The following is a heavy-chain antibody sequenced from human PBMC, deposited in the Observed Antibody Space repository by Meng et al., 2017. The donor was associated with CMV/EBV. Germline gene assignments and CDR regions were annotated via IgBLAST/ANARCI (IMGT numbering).Heavy chain of an antibody. V-gene: IGHV4-59*01. CDR1: GGSISSYY. J-gene: IGHJ3*02. D-gene: IGHD3-10*01. CDR3: ASMAYYYGSGSFDAFDI. CDR2: IYYSGST. Sequence: QVQLQESGPGLVKPSETLSLTCTVSGGSISSYYWSWIRQPPGKGLEWIGYIYYSGSTNYNPSLKSRVTISVDTSKNQFSLKLSSVTAADTAVYYCASMAYYYGSGSFDAFDIWGQGTMVTVSS.